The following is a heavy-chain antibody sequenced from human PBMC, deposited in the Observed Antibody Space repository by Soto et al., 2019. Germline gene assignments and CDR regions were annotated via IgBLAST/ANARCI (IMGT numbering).Heavy chain of an antibody. J-gene: IGHJ4*02. Sequence: SETLSLTCTVSGGSISSSSYYWGWIRQPPGKGPEWIGSIYHSGSTYYNPSLKTRVTISADTSKNQFSLKLSSVTAADTAVYYCAIRGGSGRSFDYWGQGTLVTVSS. V-gene: IGHV4-39*01. CDR3: AIRGGSGRSFDY. CDR2: IYHSGST. CDR1: GGSISSSSYY. D-gene: IGHD3-10*01.